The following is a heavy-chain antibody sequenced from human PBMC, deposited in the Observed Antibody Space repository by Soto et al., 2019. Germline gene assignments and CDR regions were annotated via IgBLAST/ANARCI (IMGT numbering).Heavy chain of an antibody. CDR1: GFTVSSNY. CDR2: IYSGGST. Sequence: GGSLRLSCAASGFTVSSNYMSWVRQAPGKGVEWVSVIYSGGSTYYADAVKGRFTITRHNSKNTLYLQMNSLRAEDTAVYYCARVIAALPGGDAFDIWGQGTMVTVSS. CDR3: ARVIAALPGGDAFDI. J-gene: IGHJ3*02. V-gene: IGHV3-53*04. D-gene: IGHD6-6*01.